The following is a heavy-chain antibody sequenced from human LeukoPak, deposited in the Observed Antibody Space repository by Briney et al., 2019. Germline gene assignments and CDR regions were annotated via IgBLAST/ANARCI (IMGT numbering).Heavy chain of an antibody. V-gene: IGHV1-18*01. D-gene: IGHD4-23*01. CDR1: GYSFISYG. J-gene: IGHJ5*02. Sequence: ASVKVSCKASGYSFISYGVSWVRQAPAQGLEWMGWISTYTGITHYAEKFQGRVTMTADTSTTTAHMELKSLTYDDTAIHYCARDSDYGGTGYGDWLDPWGQGALVIVSS. CDR2: ISTYTGIT. CDR3: ARDSDYGGTGYGDWLDP.